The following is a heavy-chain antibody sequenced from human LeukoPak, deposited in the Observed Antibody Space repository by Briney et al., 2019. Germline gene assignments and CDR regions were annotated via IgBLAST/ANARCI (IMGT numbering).Heavy chain of an antibody. J-gene: IGHJ4*02. Sequence: ASVKVSCKASGYTFTGYYMHWVRQAPGQGLEWMGWINPNSGGTNYAQKFQGRVTMTRDTSISTAYMELSRLRSDDTAVYYCARAGTSGYGDAGNYWGQGTLVTVSS. CDR1: GYTFTGYY. V-gene: IGHV1-2*02. CDR2: INPNSGGT. D-gene: IGHD5-12*01. CDR3: ARAGTSGYGDAGNY.